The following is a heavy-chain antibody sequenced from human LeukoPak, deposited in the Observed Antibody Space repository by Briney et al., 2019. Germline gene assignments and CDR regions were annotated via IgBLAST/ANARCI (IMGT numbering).Heavy chain of an antibody. CDR3: ASVRRGDSGYGLIGY. CDR2: IIPIFGTA. CDR1: GGTFSSYA. D-gene: IGHD5-12*01. J-gene: IGHJ4*02. V-gene: IGHV1-69*06. Sequence: GASVKVSCKASGGTFSSYAISWVRQAPGQGLEWMGGIIPIFGTANYAQKFQGRVTITADKSTSTAYMELSSLRSEDTAVYYCASVRRGDSGYGLIGYWGQGTLVTVSS.